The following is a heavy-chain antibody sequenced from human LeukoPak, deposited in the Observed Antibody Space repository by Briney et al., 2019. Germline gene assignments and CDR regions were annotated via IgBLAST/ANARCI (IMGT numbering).Heavy chain of an antibody. CDR2: IKQDGSEK. V-gene: IGHV3-7*01. D-gene: IGHD3-3*01. CDR1: GFTFSSYW. Sequence: PGGSLRLSCAASGFTFSSYWMSWVRQAPGKGLEWVANIKQDGSEKYYVDSVKGRFTISRDNAKNSLYLQMNSLRAEDTAVYYCARDWSGYYFGGVGYYYYYYGMDVWGQGTTVTVSS. CDR3: ARDWSGYYFGGVGYYYYYYGMDV. J-gene: IGHJ6*02.